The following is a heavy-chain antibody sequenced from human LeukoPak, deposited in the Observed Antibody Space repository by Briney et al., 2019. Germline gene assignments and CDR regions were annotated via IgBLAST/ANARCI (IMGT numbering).Heavy chain of an antibody. Sequence: PGWSLRLSCAASGFTFSSYGMHWVRQAPGKGLEWVAVIWYDGSNKYYADSVKGRFTISRDNSKNTLYLQMNSLRAEDTAVYYCAREERFLEWLPRMDVWGQGTTVTVSS. CDR1: GFTFSSYG. V-gene: IGHV3-33*01. CDR3: AREERFLEWLPRMDV. J-gene: IGHJ6*02. CDR2: IWYDGSNK. D-gene: IGHD3-3*01.